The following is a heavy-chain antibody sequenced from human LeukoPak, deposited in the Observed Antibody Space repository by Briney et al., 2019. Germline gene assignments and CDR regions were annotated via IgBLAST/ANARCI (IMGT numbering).Heavy chain of an antibody. Sequence: SETLSLTCTVSGGSISSYYWSWIRQPPRKGLEWIGYIYYSGRTNYNPSLKSRVTISVDTSKTQFSLRLSSVTAADTAVYYCARGTYSDYYFDLWGQGTLVTVSS. D-gene: IGHD4-11*01. V-gene: IGHV4-59*01. CDR1: GGSISSYY. J-gene: IGHJ4*02. CDR3: ARGTYSDYYFDL. CDR2: IYYSGRT.